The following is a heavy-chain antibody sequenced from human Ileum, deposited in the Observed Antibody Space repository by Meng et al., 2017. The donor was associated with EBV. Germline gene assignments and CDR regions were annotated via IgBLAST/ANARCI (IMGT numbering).Heavy chain of an antibody. D-gene: IGHD3-10*01. CDR2: INHSGST. CDR1: GGSVRGNS. Sequence: AGVLNPRVPPTACCAVTGGSVRGNSWCWNRRPTGKGLEWMGEINHSGSTNYNPYLKSRVTISVARSTNQFSLKLCSVTAADTAVYYCARGNKVSDRGFDYWGQGTLVTVSS. J-gene: IGHJ4*02. V-gene: IGHV4-34*01. CDR3: ARGNKVSDRGFDY.